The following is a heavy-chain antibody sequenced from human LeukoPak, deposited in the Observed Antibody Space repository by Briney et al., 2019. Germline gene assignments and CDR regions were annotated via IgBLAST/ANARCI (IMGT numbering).Heavy chain of an antibody. CDR1: GFTFSSYW. J-gene: IGHJ6*03. CDR3: ARDLESRGVRRFSYMDV. D-gene: IGHD1-1*01. CDR2: INTDGSST. Sequence: GGSLRLSCAASGFTFSSYWMHWVRQAPGKGLVWVSRINTDGSSTSYADSVKGRFTISRDNAKNTLYLQMNSLRAEDTAVHYCARDLESRGVRRFSYMDVWGKGTTVTVSS. V-gene: IGHV3-74*01.